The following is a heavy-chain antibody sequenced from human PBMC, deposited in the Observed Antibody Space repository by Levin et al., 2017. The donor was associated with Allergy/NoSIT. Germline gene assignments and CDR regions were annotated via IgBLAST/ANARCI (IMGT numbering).Heavy chain of an antibody. J-gene: IGHJ4*02. CDR2: IYSRGST. CDR1: GDTFSSYY. CDR3: ARWSRPGMVGDFDY. D-gene: IGHD3-10*01. Sequence: GSLRLSCAVSGDTFSSYYWSWIRQPPGKGLEWIGEIYSRGSTNYNPSLKSRVTMSFDTSKNQFSLRLSSVTAADTAVYYCARWSRPGMVGDFDYWGQGTPVTVSS. V-gene: IGHV4-59*01.